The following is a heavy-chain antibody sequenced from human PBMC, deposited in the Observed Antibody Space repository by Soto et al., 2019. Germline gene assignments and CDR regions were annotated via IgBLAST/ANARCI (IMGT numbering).Heavy chain of an antibody. Sequence: PGGSLRLSCVASGFIFSSNWMHWVRQVPGKGLVWVSRINSDGSTTDYADSVKSRFTISRANAKNTLYLQMNSLRAEDTAVYYCARQILWFGELYDYWGQGTLVTVSS. CDR2: INSDGSTT. V-gene: IGHV3-74*01. CDR1: GFIFSSNW. J-gene: IGHJ4*02. CDR3: ARQILWFGELYDY. D-gene: IGHD3-10*01.